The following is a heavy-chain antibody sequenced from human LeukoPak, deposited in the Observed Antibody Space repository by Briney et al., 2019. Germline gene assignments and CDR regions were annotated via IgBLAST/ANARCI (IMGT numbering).Heavy chain of an antibody. CDR2: TYYRSKWYN. CDR1: GDSVSSNSAA. V-gene: IGHV6-1*01. J-gene: IGHJ3*02. D-gene: IGHD6-6*01. CDR3: AREDSIAARASGAFDI. Sequence: SQTLSLTCAISGDSVSSNSAAWNWIRQSPSRGLEWLGRTYYRSKWYNDYAVSVKSRITINPDTSKNQFSLQLNSVTPDDTAVYYCAREDSIAARASGAFDIWGQGTMVTVSS.